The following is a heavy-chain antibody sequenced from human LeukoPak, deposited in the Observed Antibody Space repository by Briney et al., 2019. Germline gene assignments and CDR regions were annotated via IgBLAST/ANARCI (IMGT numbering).Heavy chain of an antibody. CDR2: ISSSSSYI. V-gene: IGHV3-21*01. Sequence: GGSLRLSCAASGFTFSSYSMNWVRQAPRKGLEWVSFISSSSSYIYYADSVKGRFTISRDNAKNSLYLQMNSLRAEDTAVYYCARDRDWSVLYDASDIWGQGTMVTVSS. J-gene: IGHJ3*02. CDR1: GFTFSSYS. D-gene: IGHD3/OR15-3a*01. CDR3: ARDRDWSVLYDASDI.